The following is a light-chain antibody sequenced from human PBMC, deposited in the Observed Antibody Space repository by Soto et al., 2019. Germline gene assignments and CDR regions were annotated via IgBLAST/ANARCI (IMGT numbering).Light chain of an antibody. V-gene: IGKV1-5*01. CDR3: QQYNSYPLT. Sequence: DIQITQSPSTLSASVGDRVTVTSRASESISIWLAWYQQKPEKAPTLLIYDASSLESGVPSRFSGSGSGTEFTLTISSMQPDHFANYYCQQYNSYPLTFGGGTKVEIK. CDR1: ESISIW. CDR2: DAS. J-gene: IGKJ4*01.